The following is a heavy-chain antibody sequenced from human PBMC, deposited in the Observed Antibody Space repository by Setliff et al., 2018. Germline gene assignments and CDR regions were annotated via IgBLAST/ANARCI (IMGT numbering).Heavy chain of an antibody. CDR2: ISGSASST. CDR1: GFTFSNYA. J-gene: IGHJ3*02. CDR3: AKASDSSGYYGFDI. D-gene: IGHD3-22*01. V-gene: IGHV3-23*01. Sequence: GGSLRLSCAASGFTFSNYAMGWVRQAPGEGLEWVSSISGSASSTYYADSVKGRFTISRDNSKNTLFLQMLSLRVEDTAVYYCAKASDSSGYYGFDIWGQGTMVT.